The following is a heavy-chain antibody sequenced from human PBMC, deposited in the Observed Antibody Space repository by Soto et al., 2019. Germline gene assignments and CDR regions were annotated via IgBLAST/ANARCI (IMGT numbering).Heavy chain of an antibody. V-gene: IGHV4-31*03. J-gene: IGHJ2*01. CDR3: ARSERGRWFGDVFHDL. D-gene: IGHD3-10*01. CDR1: GGSISSGGYY. CDR2: IYYSGST. Sequence: QVQLQESGPGLVKPSQTLSLTCTVSGGSISSGGYYWSWIRQHPGKGLEWIGYIYYSGSTYYNPSLKSRVTISVDTSKNQFSLKLSSVTAADTAVYYCARSERGRWFGDVFHDLWGRGTLVTVSS.